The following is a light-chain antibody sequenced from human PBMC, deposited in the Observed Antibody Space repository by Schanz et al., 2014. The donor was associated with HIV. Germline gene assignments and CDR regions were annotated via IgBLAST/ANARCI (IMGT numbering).Light chain of an antibody. CDR2: GAS. CDR3: HLYGRS. Sequence: ETVLTQSPGSLSLSPGERVTLSCRASQSVTRNFLAWYQHKPGQAPRLLIYGASSRATGIPDRFSGSGSGTDFTLTISRLEPEDFAVYYCHLYGRSFGPGTKVDIK. J-gene: IGKJ3*01. V-gene: IGKV3-20*01. CDR1: QSVTRNF.